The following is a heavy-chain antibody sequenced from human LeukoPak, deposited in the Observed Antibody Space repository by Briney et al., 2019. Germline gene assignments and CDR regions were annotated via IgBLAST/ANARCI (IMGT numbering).Heavy chain of an antibody. CDR3: ARDRRAAAGTQNWFDP. V-gene: IGHV3-33*01. Sequence: GRSLRLSCAQSGFTFSSYGMHWVRQAPGKGLEWAAVIWYDVSNKYYADSVKCRFTISRDNSKNTLYLQMNSLRAEDTAVYYGARDRRAAAGTQNWFDPWGQGTLVTVSP. D-gene: IGHD6-13*01. J-gene: IGHJ5*02. CDR2: IWYDVSNK. CDR1: GFTFSSYG.